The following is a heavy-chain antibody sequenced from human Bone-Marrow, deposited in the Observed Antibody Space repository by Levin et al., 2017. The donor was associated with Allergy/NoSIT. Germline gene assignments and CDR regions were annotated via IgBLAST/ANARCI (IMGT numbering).Heavy chain of an antibody. V-gene: IGHV3-73*01. CDR2: IRSKGNNFAT. Sequence: GGSLRLSCAASGFTFSGSPVHWVRQASGKGLEWVGRIRSKGNNFATAYDESVKGRFTISRDDSKNTAYLQMNSLKTEDTAVYYCTVGFSVSGVVFDYWGQGTLVTVSS. D-gene: IGHD2-15*01. J-gene: IGHJ4*02. CDR1: GFTFSGSP. CDR3: TVGFSVSGVVFDY.